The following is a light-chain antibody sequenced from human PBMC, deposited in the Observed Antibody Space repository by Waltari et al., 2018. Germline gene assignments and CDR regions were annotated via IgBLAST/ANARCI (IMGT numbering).Light chain of an antibody. CDR3: CSYAGSYSWL. V-gene: IGLV2-11*01. CDR2: VVP. Sequence: QSALTQPRSVSGSPGLSVTISCVGSSSDVGNYNFVSWFPHHPGKAPKLLVFVVPKRPPGVPDLFSASKSGNTASLTISGLQSEDEADYYCCSYAGSYSWLFGGGTKVTVL. CDR1: SSDVGNYNF. J-gene: IGLJ3*02.